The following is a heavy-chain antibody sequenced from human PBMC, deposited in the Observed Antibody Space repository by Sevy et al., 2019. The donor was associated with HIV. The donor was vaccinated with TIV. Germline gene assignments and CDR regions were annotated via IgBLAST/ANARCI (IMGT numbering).Heavy chain of an antibody. V-gene: IGHV3-49*03. J-gene: IGHJ4*02. CDR2: IRSKAYGGTT. Sequence: GGSLRLSCTASGFTFGDYAMSWFRQAPGKGLEWVGFIRSKAYGGTTEYAGSVKGRFTISRDDSKSIAYLQMNSLKTEDTAVYYCRPENIAARLLGYWGQGTLVTVSS. D-gene: IGHD6-6*01. CDR1: GFTFGDYA. CDR3: RPENIAARLLGY.